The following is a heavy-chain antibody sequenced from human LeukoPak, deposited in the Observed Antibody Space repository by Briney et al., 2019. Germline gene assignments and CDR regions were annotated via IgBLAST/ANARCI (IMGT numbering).Heavy chain of an antibody. Sequence: ASLRVSCKASGYTFTSHYIHWVRQAPGQGLEWMGIIAPGGGITRNAQKFQDRVTMSRDSSTSTVYMELSSLTSEDTAVYYCAGSSHQRNWFDPWGQGTLVTVS. CDR2: IAPGGGIT. CDR3: AGSSHQRNWFDP. D-gene: IGHD3-10*01. V-gene: IGHV1-46*01. CDR1: GYTFTSHY. J-gene: IGHJ5*02.